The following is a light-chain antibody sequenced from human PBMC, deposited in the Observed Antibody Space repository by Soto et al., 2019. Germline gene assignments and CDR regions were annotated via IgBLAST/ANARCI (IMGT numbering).Light chain of an antibody. Sequence: DIVMTQSPDSLAVSLGERAAINCKSSQSLLYSANNKNYLAWYQQKPGQPPKLLISGASTRESGVPDRFSGSGSGTDFTLTISSLQAEDAAVYYCQQYYNTPQTFGQGTKVEVK. CDR2: GAS. J-gene: IGKJ1*01. CDR1: QSLLYSANNKNY. V-gene: IGKV4-1*01. CDR3: QQYYNTPQT.